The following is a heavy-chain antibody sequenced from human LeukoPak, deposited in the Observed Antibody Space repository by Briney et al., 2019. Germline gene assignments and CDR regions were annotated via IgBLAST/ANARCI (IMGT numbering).Heavy chain of an antibody. V-gene: IGHV3-7*01. CDR3: ARDLSDWNPFHYYYYYYYMDV. Sequence: GGSLRLSCAASGFTFSSYTMNWVRQAPGKGLEWVANIKQDGSEKNYVDSVKGRFTISRDNAKNSLYLQMNGLRAEDTAVYYCARDLSDWNPFHYYYYYYYMDVWGKGTTVTVSS. J-gene: IGHJ6*03. CDR1: GFTFSSYT. CDR2: IKQDGSEK. D-gene: IGHD1-1*01.